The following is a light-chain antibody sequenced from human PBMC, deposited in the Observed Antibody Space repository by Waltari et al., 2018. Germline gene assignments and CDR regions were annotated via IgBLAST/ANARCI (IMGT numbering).Light chain of an antibody. V-gene: IGLV3-21*03. CDR1: AIGTGT. CDR2: DDS. CDR3: HVWDTRTDHVV. J-gene: IGLJ2*01. Sequence: SYVLTQPPSVSVAPGKPARIPCGGNAIGTGTVPWYQQKPGQAPVLVVFDDSDRPSGIPERFSGSNSANTATLTISRVEAGDEADYYCHVWDTRTDHVVFGGGTKLTVL.